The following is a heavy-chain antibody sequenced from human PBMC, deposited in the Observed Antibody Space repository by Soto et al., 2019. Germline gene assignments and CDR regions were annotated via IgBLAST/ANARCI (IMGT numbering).Heavy chain of an antibody. CDR3: AKIFYDFWSGYYPAGMDV. D-gene: IGHD3-3*01. CDR1: GFTFSSYG. CDR2: ISYDGSNK. V-gene: IGHV3-30*18. J-gene: IGHJ6*02. Sequence: LRLSCAASGFTFSSYGMHWVRQEPSKGLAWVAVISYDGSNKYYADSVKGRFTISRDNSKNTLYLQMNSLRAEDTAVYYCAKIFYDFWSGYYPAGMDVWGQGTTVTAP.